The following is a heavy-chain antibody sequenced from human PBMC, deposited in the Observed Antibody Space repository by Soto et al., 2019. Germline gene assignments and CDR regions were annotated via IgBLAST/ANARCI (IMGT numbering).Heavy chain of an antibody. V-gene: IGHV5-51*01. D-gene: IGHD6-6*01. CDR1: GYSFTSYW. J-gene: IGHJ5*02. CDR3: ARKRRIAARPGGGWFDP. CDR2: IYPGDSDT. Sequence: PVESLKISCKGSGYSFTSYWIGWVRQMPGKGLEWMGIIYPGDSDTRYSPSFQGQVTISADKSISTAYLQWSSLKASDTAMYYCARKRRIAARPGGGWFDPWGQGTLVTVSS.